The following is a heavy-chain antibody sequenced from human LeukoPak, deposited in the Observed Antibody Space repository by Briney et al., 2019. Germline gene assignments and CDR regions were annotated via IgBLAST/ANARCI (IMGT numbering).Heavy chain of an antibody. CDR2: ISNSGGTI. CDR1: GFTFSDYF. CDR3: ARMRSSWYFDH. D-gene: IGHD6-13*01. V-gene: IGHV3-11*01. J-gene: IGHJ4*02. Sequence: PGGSLRLSCAASGFTFSDYFMTWSRQAPGKGLEWVSYISNSGGTIYYSDSVKGRFTISRDNAKNLLYPEMDSLRAGDTAVYYCARMRSSWYFDHWGQGSLVTVSS.